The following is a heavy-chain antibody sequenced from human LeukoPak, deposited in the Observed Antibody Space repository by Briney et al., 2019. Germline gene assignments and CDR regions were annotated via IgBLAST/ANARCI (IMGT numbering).Heavy chain of an antibody. CDR3: ARPGADCGSAGCYTYPYYGLDV. D-gene: IGHD2-2*02. V-gene: IGHV1-18*01. CDR2: ISAYNGNT. J-gene: IGHJ6*02. Sequence: GASVKVSCKASGYSFSGHGITWVRQAPGQGLEWMGWISAYNGNTKYAQNLQGRVTMTTDISTSTAYMELRSLRSDDTAVYYSARPGADCGSAGCYTYPYYGLDVWGQGTTVTVSS. CDR1: GYSFSGHG.